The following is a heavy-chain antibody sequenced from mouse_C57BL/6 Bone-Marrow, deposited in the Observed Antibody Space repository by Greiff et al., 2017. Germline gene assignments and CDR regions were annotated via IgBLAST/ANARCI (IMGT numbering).Heavy chain of an antibody. D-gene: IGHD2-4*01. V-gene: IGHV1-76*01. CDR3: ARYHDYYRYFDV. Sequence: VQLQQSGAELVRPGASVKLSCKASGYTFTDYYINWVKQRPGQGLEWIARIYPGSGNTYYNEKFKGKATLTAEKSSSTAYMQLSSLTSEDSAVYFCARYHDYYRYFDVWGTGTTVTVSS. CDR1: GYTFTDYY. CDR2: IYPGSGNT. J-gene: IGHJ1*03.